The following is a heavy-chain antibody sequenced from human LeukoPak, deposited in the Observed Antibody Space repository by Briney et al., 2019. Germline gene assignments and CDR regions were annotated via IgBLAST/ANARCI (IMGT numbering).Heavy chain of an antibody. Sequence: ASVKVSCKASGYTXTGYYMHWVRQAPGQGLDWMGWINPKSGGTNYAQKFQGRVTMTRDTSISTAYMELSGLRSDDTAVYYCARHYTSGWYSDWGQGTLVTVSS. CDR1: GYTXTGYY. D-gene: IGHD6-19*01. CDR2: INPKSGGT. J-gene: IGHJ4*02. CDR3: ARHYTSGWYSD. V-gene: IGHV1-2*02.